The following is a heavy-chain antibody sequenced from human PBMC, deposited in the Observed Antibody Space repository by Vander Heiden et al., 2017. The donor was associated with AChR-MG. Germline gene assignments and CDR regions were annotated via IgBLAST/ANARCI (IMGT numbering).Heavy chain of an antibody. V-gene: IGHV3-53*02. D-gene: IGHD6-13*01. CDR1: GFTVSSNY. Sequence: EVQLVETGGGLIQPGGSLRLSCVASGFTVSSNYMSWVRQAPGKGLEWVSVYSGGSTYYADSVKGRFTISRDNSKNTLYLQMNSLRAEDTAVYYCARNGYTSSWYRNWGQGTLVTVSS. CDR2: YSGGST. CDR3: ARNGYTSSWYRN. J-gene: IGHJ4*02.